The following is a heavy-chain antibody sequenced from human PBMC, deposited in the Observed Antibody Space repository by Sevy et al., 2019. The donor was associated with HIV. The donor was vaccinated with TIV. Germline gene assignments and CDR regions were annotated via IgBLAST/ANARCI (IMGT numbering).Heavy chain of an antibody. Sequence: GGSLRLSCVASGFTFSTYAMSWVRQAPRKGLEWVSAISGSGGSTYYADSVKGRFTISRDKSKNTLYLQLNSLRVEDTAVFYCAKGDSTFYGLDVWGQGTTVTVSS. J-gene: IGHJ6*02. CDR2: ISGSGGST. V-gene: IGHV3-23*01. CDR1: GFTFSTYA. CDR3: AKGDSTFYGLDV. D-gene: IGHD3-3*02.